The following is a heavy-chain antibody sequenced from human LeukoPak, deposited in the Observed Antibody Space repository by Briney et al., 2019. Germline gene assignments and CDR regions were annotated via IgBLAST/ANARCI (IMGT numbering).Heavy chain of an antibody. D-gene: IGHD4-17*01. V-gene: IGHV3-21*01. CDR3: ARDLRPKDYGDYPDACDI. J-gene: IGHJ3*02. Sequence: GGSLRLSCAASGFTFSSYSMNWVRQAPGKGLEWVSSISSSSSYIYYADSVKGRFTISRDNAKNSLYLQMNSLRAEDTAVYYCARDLRPKDYGDYPDACDIWGQGKMVTVSS. CDR2: ISSSSSYI. CDR1: GFTFSSYS.